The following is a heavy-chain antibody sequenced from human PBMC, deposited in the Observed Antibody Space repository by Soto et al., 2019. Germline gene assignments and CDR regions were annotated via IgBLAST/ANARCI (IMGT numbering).Heavy chain of an antibody. J-gene: IGHJ5*02. V-gene: IGHV3-23*01. CDR3: AKDHCSSTSCSSGYSGSWYAVDP. CDR2: ISGSGGST. CDR1: GFTFSSYA. D-gene: IGHD2-2*01. Sequence: PGGSLRLSCAASGFTFSSYAMSWVRQAPGKGLEWVSAISGSGGSTYYADSVKGRFTISRDNSKNTLYLQMNSLRAEDTAVYYCAKDHCSSTSCSSGYSGSWYAVDPWGQGTLVTVSS.